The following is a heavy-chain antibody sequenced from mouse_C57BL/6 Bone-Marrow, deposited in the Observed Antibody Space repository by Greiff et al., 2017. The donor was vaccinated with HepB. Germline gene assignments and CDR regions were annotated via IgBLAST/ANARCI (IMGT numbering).Heavy chain of an antibody. CDR3: ARGVYYGSSYGFAY. V-gene: IGHV5-4*01. Sequence: EVQGVESGGSLVKPGGSLKLSCAASGFTFSSYAMSWVRQTPEKRLEWVATISDGGSYTYYPDNVKGRFTISRDNAKNNLYLQMSHLKSEDTAMYYCARGVYYGSSYGFAYWGQGTLVTVSA. CDR2: ISDGGSYT. D-gene: IGHD1-1*01. CDR1: GFTFSSYA. J-gene: IGHJ3*01.